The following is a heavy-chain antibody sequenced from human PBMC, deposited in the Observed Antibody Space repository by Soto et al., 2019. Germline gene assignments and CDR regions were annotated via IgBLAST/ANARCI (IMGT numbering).Heavy chain of an antibody. CDR1: GGTFSSYA. J-gene: IGHJ6*02. CDR2: IIPIFGTA. D-gene: IGHD6-6*01. Sequence: GASVKVSCKASGGTFSSYAISWVRQAPGQGLEWMGGIIPIFGTANYAQKFQGRVTITADESTSTAYMELSSLRSEDTAVYYCAREQLVFTSNYYYYGTDVWGQGTTVTVSS. V-gene: IGHV1-69*13. CDR3: AREQLVFTSNYYYYGTDV.